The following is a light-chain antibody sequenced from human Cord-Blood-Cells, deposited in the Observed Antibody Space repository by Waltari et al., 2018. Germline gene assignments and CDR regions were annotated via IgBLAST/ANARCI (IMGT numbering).Light chain of an antibody. CDR1: QDISNY. J-gene: IGKJ1*01. Sequence: DIQMTQSPSSLSASVGDRVTITCQASQDISNYLNWYQQKPRKAPKLLIYDASNVETGVPSRFSGSGSGTDFTFTISSLQPEDIATYYCQQYDNLPRTFGQGTKVEIK. V-gene: IGKV1-33*01. CDR3: QQYDNLPRT. CDR2: DAS.